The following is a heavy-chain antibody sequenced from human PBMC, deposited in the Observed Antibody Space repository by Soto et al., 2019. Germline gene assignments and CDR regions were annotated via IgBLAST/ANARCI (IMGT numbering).Heavy chain of an antibody. J-gene: IGHJ5*02. CDR1: GGSISSSSYY. CDR3: ARQSPDYLGSVGWFDP. CDR2: IYYSGTT. V-gene: IGHV4-39*01. D-gene: IGHD1-26*01. Sequence: LSLTCTVSGGSISSSSYYWVWIRQPPGKGLEWIGSIYYSGTTYYNPSLKSRVTISVDTSKNQFSLKLRSVTAADTAVYYCARQSPDYLGSVGWFDPWGQGTLVTVSS.